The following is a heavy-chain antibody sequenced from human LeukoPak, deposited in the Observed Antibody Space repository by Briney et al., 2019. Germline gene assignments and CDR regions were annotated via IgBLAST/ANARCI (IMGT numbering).Heavy chain of an antibody. CDR1: GYTFTSYG. CDR2: ISAYNGNT. J-gene: IGHJ4*02. Sequence: ASVKVSCKASGYTFTSYGISWVRQAPGQGLEWMGWISAYNGNTNYAQKLQGGVTMTTDTSTSTAYMELRSLRSDDTAVYYCARQLLDRTRGYYYDSSGQPDYWGQGTLVTVSS. CDR3: ARQLLDRTRGYYYDSSGQPDY. V-gene: IGHV1-18*01. D-gene: IGHD3-22*01.